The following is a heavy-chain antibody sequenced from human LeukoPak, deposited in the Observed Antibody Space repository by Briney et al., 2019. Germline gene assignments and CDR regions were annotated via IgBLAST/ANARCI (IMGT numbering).Heavy chain of an antibody. Sequence: SETLSLTCTVSGGSISSGGYYWSRIRQHPGKGLEWIGYIYYSGSTYYNPSLKSRVTISVDTSKNQFSLKLSSVTAADTAVYYCARDYRYSSGWYLPFYSWGQGTLVTVSS. V-gene: IGHV4-31*03. J-gene: IGHJ5*02. CDR2: IYYSGST. CDR1: GGSISSGGYY. D-gene: IGHD6-19*01. CDR3: ARDYRYSSGWYLPFYS.